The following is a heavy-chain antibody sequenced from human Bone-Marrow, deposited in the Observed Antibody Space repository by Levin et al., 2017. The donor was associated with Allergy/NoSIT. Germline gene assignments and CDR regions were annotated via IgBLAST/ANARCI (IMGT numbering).Heavy chain of an antibody. V-gene: IGHV4-59*01. D-gene: IGHD1-26*01. CDR3: ARSLSGRNPNFDP. J-gene: IGHJ5*02. CDR2: IYYSGIT. CDR1: GGSISNYY. Sequence: SETLSLTCTVSGGSISNYYWSWIRQPPGKGLEWIGYIYYSGITKSNPSLKSRVTISLDTSKNQFSLKLTSVTASDTALYYCARSLSGRNPNFDPWGQGTLVTVSS.